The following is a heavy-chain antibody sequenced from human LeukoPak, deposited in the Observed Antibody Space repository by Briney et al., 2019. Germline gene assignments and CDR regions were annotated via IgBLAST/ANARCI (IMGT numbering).Heavy chain of an antibody. CDR2: IYPGDSDT. V-gene: IGHV5-51*01. CDR3: ARRCTMARGEDAFDI. Sequence: GESLKISCKGSGYSFTSYWIGWVRQMPGKGLEWMGIIYPGDSDTRYSPSFQGQVTISADKSISTAYLQWSSLKASDTAMYYCARRCTMARGEDAFDIWGQGTMVTVSS. D-gene: IGHD3-10*01. J-gene: IGHJ3*02. CDR1: GYSFTSYW.